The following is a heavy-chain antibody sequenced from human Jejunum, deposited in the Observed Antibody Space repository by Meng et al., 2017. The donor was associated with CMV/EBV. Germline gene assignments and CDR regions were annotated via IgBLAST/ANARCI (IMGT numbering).Heavy chain of an antibody. CDR2: INGEGTSI. Sequence: CAASGVIFNNYYIHWVRHVPGKGLMWVSRINGEGTSITYADSVKGRFTISRDNARNTVYLQMNSLRGDDTAAYYCARSVSRYNWFDPWGQGTLVTVSS. V-gene: IGHV3-74*01. CDR3: ARSVSRYNWFDP. CDR1: GVIFNNYY. D-gene: IGHD1-14*01. J-gene: IGHJ5*02.